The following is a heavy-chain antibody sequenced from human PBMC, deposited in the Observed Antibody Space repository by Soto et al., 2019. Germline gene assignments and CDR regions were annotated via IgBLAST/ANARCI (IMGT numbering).Heavy chain of an antibody. D-gene: IGHD6-13*01. V-gene: IGHV3-23*01. CDR1: GFTFSSYA. CDR3: AKKQAAAGHYYYYYGMDV. CDR2: ISGSGGST. J-gene: IGHJ6*02. Sequence: GSLRLSCAASGFTFSSYAMSWVRQAPGKGLEWVSAISGSGGSTYYADSVKGRFTISRDNSKNTLYLQMNSLRAEDTAVYYCAKKQAAAGHYYYYYGMDVWGQGTTVTVSS.